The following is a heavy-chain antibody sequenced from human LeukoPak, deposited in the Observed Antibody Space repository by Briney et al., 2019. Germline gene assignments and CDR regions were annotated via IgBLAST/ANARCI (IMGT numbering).Heavy chain of an antibody. CDR1: GYTFTRYD. V-gene: IGHV1-8*01. CDR3: VSRGWYGKRN. CDR2: MNPNSRNT. J-gene: IGHJ4*01. Sequence: ASVKSSCTASGYTFTRYDINWVRQATRHELEWIGWMNPNSRNTDYVHKFQGRVTITRNTSITTAYMELSRLRYEDTAVYYCVSRGWYGKRNWGQGTLVTVSS. D-gene: IGHD6-19*01.